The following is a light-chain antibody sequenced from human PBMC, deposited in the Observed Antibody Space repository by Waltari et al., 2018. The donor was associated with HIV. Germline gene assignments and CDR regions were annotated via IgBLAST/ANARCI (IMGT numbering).Light chain of an antibody. Sequence: DIEMPQSPSSLPASLGDRITITCRASQSIRHHLAWYQQRPGERPNVLVYGATILQTGVPSRFSASGSGTEFSLTISNLQPEDVGTYYCQTYNGAPFAFGGGTKVEVK. V-gene: IGKV1-27*01. J-gene: IGKJ4*01. CDR3: QTYNGAPFA. CDR2: GAT. CDR1: QSIRHH.